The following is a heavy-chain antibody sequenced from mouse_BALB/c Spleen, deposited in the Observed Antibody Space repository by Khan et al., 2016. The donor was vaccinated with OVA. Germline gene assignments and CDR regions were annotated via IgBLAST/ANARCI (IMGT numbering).Heavy chain of an antibody. CDR1: GYSFTGYF. CDR2: INPHIGET. J-gene: IGHJ2*01. V-gene: IGHV1-20*02. D-gene: IGHD1-1*01. CDR3: ARKNGSDFDY. Sequence: VQLKQSGPELVKPGASVKISCKASGYSFTGYFMNWVMQSHGKSLEWIGRINPHIGETFYNQKFKDQATLTVDESSRTAHMELRSLASEDSAVYYCARKNGSDFDYWGQGTTLTVSS.